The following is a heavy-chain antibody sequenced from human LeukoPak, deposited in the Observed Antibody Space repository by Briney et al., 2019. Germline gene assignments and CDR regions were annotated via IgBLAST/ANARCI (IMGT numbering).Heavy chain of an antibody. D-gene: IGHD3-10*01. CDR2: ISSSSSYI. Sequence: GGSLRLSCAASGFTFSSYSMNWVRQPPGKGLEWISSISSSSSYIYYADSAKGRVTISRDSAKNSLYLQMNSLRAEDTVVYYCARGMFRGVLEAYGMDVWGQGTTVTVSS. CDR3: ARGMFRGVLEAYGMDV. CDR1: GFTFSSYS. J-gene: IGHJ6*02. V-gene: IGHV3-21*01.